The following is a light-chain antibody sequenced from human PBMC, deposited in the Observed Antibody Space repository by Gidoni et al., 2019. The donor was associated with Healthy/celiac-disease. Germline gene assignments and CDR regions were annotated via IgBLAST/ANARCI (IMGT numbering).Light chain of an antibody. J-gene: IGKJ1*01. CDR3: MQGTHWPWT. CDR1: QSLVYSDGNTY. CDR2: KVS. V-gene: IGKV2-30*01. Sequence: DVVIPKSLLSLPVTLGQPASISCRSSQSLVYSDGNTYLNWFQQRPGQSPRRLIYKVSNRDSGVPDRFSGSGSGTDFTLKISRVEAEDVGVYYCMQGTHWPWTFGQGTKVEIK.